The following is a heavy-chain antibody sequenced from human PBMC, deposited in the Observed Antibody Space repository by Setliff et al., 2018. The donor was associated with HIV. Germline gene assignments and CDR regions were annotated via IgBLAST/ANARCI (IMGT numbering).Heavy chain of an antibody. Sequence: TLSLTCTVSGGSISSHYWSWIRQPPGKGLEWIGSIYYNGITNYNPSLKSRVTVSVDTSTNQFSLKLSSVTAADTAVYYCARAGYYGSTSYWEYFQHWGQGTLVTVSS. V-gene: IGHV4-59*11. J-gene: IGHJ1*01. D-gene: IGHD3-22*01. CDR3: ARAGYYGSTSYWEYFQH. CDR1: GGSISSHY. CDR2: IYYNGIT.